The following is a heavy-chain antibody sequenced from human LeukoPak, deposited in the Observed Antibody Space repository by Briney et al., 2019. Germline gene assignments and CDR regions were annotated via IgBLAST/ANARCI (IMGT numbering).Heavy chain of an antibody. D-gene: IGHD7-27*01. CDR2: ISSNGGST. Sequence: GGSLRLTCAASGFTFSSYAMHWVRQAPGKGLEYVSAISSNGGSTYYANSVRGRFTISRDNSKNTLYLQIGSLRAEDMAVYYCARGTGDPYYFDYGGQGTLVTVSS. V-gene: IGHV3-64*01. J-gene: IGHJ4*02. CDR1: GFTFSSYA. CDR3: ARGTGDPYYFDY.